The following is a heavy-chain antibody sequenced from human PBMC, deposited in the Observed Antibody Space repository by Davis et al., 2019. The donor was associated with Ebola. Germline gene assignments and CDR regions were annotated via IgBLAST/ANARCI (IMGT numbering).Heavy chain of an antibody. J-gene: IGHJ4*02. CDR2: IRYDGSIK. Sequence: PGGSLRLSCAASEFMFSNYGMHWVRQAPGKGLEWVAFIRYDGSIKYYADSVKGRFTISRDNSKNTLYLQMNNLRAEDTAVYYCARTDVTTGPDYWGQGTLVTVSS. CDR3: ARTDVTTGPDY. CDR1: EFMFSNYG. D-gene: IGHD4-17*01. V-gene: IGHV3-30*02.